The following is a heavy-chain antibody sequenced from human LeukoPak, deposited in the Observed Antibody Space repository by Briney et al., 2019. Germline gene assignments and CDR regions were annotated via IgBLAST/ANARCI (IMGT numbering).Heavy chain of an antibody. Sequence: GGSLRLSCAASGFTFSTYWMSWVRQAPGKGLQLEWVANIKSDGSEKAYLDSVKGWFTISRDNARNSLYLQMNSLRAEDTAVYYCARIGTSFGDYFDSWGQGTLVTVSS. CDR1: GFTFSTYW. D-gene: IGHD3-10*01. J-gene: IGHJ4*02. CDR3: ARIGTSFGDYFDS. CDR2: IKSDGSEK. V-gene: IGHV3-7*01.